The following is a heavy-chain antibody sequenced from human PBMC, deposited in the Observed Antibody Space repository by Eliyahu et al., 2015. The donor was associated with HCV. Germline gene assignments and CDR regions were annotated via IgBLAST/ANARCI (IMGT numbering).Heavy chain of an antibody. Sequence: EVQLVQSGAEVKKPGESLKISCKGSGYSFTSYWIGWVRQMPGKGLEWMGIMYPGDSDTRYSPSFQGQVTISADRSISTAYLQWRSLKASDTAMYYCARQIADCRSTSCYDYWGQGTLVTVSS. D-gene: IGHD2-2*01. CDR3: ARQIADCRSTSCYDY. CDR2: MYPGDSDT. V-gene: IGHV5-51*01. CDR1: GYSFTSYW. J-gene: IGHJ4*02.